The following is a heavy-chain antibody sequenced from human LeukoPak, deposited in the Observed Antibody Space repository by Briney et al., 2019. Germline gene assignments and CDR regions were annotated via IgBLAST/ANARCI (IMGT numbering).Heavy chain of an antibody. D-gene: IGHD6-13*01. CDR2: IWYDGSNK. CDR3: ARPIAAAGTSWFDP. CDR1: GFTFSSYG. J-gene: IGHJ5*02. Sequence: GGSLRLSCAASGFTFSSYGMHWVRQAPGKGLEWVAVIWYDGSNKYYADSVKGRFTISRDNSKNTPYLQMNSLRAEDTAVYYCARPIAAAGTSWFDPWGQGTLVTVSS. V-gene: IGHV3-33*01.